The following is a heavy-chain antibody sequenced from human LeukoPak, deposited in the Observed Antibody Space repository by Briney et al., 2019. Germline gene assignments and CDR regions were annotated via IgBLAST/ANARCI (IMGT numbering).Heavy chain of an antibody. CDR3: AKSGRGFRGYDPVWYFDL. V-gene: IGHV3-23*01. CDR2: ISGSGGST. CDR1: GFTFSSYA. J-gene: IGHJ2*01. Sequence: GGSLRLSCAASGFTFSSYAMSWVRQAPGKGLEWVSAISGSGGSTYYADSVKGRFTISRDNSKNTLYLQMNSLRAEDTAVYYCAKSGRGFRGYDPVWYFDLWGRGTLVTVSS. D-gene: IGHD5-12*01.